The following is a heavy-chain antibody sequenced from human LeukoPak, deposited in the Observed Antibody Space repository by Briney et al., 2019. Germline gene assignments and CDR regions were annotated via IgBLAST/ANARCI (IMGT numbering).Heavy chain of an antibody. Sequence: GGSLRLSCAASGFTFSNYWMHWVRQAPGKGLVWVSRINSDGINTSYADSVKGRFTISRDNAKNTLNLQMNSLRAEDTAVYYCAKDPIGYSYGTEYFQHWGQGTLVTVSS. CDR3: AKDPIGYSYGTEYFQH. CDR1: GFTFSNYW. CDR2: INSDGINT. J-gene: IGHJ1*01. V-gene: IGHV3-74*01. D-gene: IGHD5-18*01.